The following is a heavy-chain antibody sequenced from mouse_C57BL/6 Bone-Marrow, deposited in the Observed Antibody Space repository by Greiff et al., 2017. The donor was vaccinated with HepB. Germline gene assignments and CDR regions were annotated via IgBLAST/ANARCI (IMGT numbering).Heavy chain of an antibody. CDR2: IHPSDSDT. Sequence: QVQLPQPGAELVKPGASVKVSCKASGYTFTSYWMHWVKQRPGQGLEWIGRIHPSDSDTNYNQKFKGKATLTVDKSSSTAYMQLSSLTSEDSAVYYCAIWAYYYGSSPFAMDYWGQGTSVTVSS. V-gene: IGHV1-74*01. CDR3: AIWAYYYGSSPFAMDY. CDR1: GYTFTSYW. D-gene: IGHD1-1*01. J-gene: IGHJ4*01.